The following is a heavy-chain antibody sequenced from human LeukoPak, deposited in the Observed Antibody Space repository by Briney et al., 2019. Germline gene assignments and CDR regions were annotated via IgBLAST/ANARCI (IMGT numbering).Heavy chain of an antibody. D-gene: IGHD4-4*01. V-gene: IGHV4-59*12. CDR3: ARDSSNDRAFEI. Sequence: PSETLSLTCSVSGDSISNWYWSWIRQPPGKGLEWIGCINYSGTTTYNPYLKSRVTISVDTSKNHFSLKLSSVTAADTAVYYCARDSSNDRAFEIWGQGTMVTVSS. CDR1: GDSISNWY. J-gene: IGHJ3*02. CDR2: INYSGTT.